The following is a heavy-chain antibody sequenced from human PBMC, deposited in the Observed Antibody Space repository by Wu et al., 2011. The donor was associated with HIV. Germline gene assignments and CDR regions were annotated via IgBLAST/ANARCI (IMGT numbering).Heavy chain of an antibody. V-gene: IGHV1-2*02. CDR1: GYTFIGYY. CDR2: INPNSGGT. J-gene: IGHJ4*02. D-gene: IGHD6-13*01. CDR3: ARTRPRIAAAVFYFDY. Sequence: QVQLVQSGAEVKKPGASVKVSCKASGYTFIGYYMHWVRQAPGQGLEYMGWINPNSGGTDYAQKFQDRVTMTRDTAISTAYMELSRLRSDDTAVYYCARTRPRIAAAVFYFDYWGQGTLVTVSS.